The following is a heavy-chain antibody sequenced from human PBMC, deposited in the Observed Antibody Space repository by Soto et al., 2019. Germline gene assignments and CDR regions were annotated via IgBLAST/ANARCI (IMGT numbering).Heavy chain of an antibody. CDR3: ARSQEVVAAQMHRGNIRLQVVFGY. CDR1: GGSISGHD. CDR2: IHYSGST. V-gene: IGHV4-59*11. D-gene: IGHD2-15*01. J-gene: IGHJ4*02. Sequence: PSETLSLTCRVSGGSISGHDWSWIRQPPGKGLEWIGCIHYSGSTNYNPSLKSRITISVDTSKNQFSLKLSPVTAADTAVYYCARSQEVVAAQMHRGNIRLQVVFGYWAQGTLVTVSS.